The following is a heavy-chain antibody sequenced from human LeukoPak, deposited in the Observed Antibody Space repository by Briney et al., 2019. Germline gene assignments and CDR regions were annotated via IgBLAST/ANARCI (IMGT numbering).Heavy chain of an antibody. CDR1: GFTFSNYW. V-gene: IGHV3-7*01. D-gene: IGHD2-2*02. CDR2: IKQDGNEK. CDR3: ARAYCSGTSCYNRPYYHYMDV. Sequence: TGGSLRLSCAASGFTFSNYWMSWVRQAPGKGLEWVANIKQDGNEKYYVDSLKGRFTISRDNAKNSLYLQMNSLRAEDTAVYYCARAYCSGTSCYNRPYYHYMDVWGKGTTVTVSS. J-gene: IGHJ6*03.